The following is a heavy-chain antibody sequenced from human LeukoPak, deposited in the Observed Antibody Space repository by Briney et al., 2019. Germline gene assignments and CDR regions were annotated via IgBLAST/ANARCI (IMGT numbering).Heavy chain of an antibody. Sequence: GESLKISCKGSGYSFTSYWIGWVRQMPGKGLEWMGIIYPGDSDTRYSPSFQGQVTISADKSISTAYLQCSSLRASDTAMYYCARGARGYSYGYDYWGQGTLVTVSS. J-gene: IGHJ4*02. CDR2: IYPGDSDT. D-gene: IGHD5-18*01. CDR1: GYSFTSYW. CDR3: ARGARGYSYGYDY. V-gene: IGHV5-51*01.